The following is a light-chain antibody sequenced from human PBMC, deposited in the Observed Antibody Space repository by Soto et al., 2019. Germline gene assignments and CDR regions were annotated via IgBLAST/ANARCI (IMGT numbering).Light chain of an antibody. V-gene: IGKV3-20*01. J-gene: IGKJ4*01. CDR2: GAS. CDR3: QQYASSPLT. CDR1: QTVGNNY. Sequence: EIVLTQSPGTLSLSPGERATLSCRASQTVGNNYLAWYQQKPGQTPRLLIHGASNRATGIPDRISGSGSGTGFTLFISRLEPEDFAVYYCQQYASSPLTFGGGTKVEIK.